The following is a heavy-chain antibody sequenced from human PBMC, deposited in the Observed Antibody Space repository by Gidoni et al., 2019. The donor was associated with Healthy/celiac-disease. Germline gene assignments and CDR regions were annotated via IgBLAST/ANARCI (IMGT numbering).Heavy chain of an antibody. CDR3: AKDWEWELLLFDY. D-gene: IGHD1-26*01. CDR2: ISGSGGST. J-gene: IGHJ4*02. V-gene: IGHV3-23*01. CDR1: GFTSSSYA. Sequence: EVQLLASGGGLVQPGGSLRLSCAASGFTSSSYAMRWVRQAPGKGLEWVSAISGSGGSTYYADSVKGRFTISRDNSKNTLYLQMNSLRAEDTAVYYCAKDWEWELLLFDYWGQGTLVTVSS.